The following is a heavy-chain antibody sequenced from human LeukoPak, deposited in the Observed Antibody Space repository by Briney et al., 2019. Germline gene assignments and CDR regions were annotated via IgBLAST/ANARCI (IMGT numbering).Heavy chain of an antibody. J-gene: IGHJ5*02. V-gene: IGHV3-23*01. Sequence: GGSLRLSCAASGFTFSSYAMSWVRQAPGEGLEWVSAISGSGGSTYYADSVKGRFTISRDNSKNTLYLQMNSLRAEDTAVYYCAKDRGGGGVPTNWFDPWGQGTLVTVSS. CDR1: GFTFSSYA. CDR2: ISGSGGST. CDR3: AKDRGGGGVPTNWFDP. D-gene: IGHD2-21*01.